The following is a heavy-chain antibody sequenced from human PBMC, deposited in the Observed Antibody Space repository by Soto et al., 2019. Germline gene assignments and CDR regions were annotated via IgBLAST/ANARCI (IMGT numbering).Heavy chain of an antibody. CDR1: GFTFSSYA. CDR3: ARDPLIAAAGYYYYYGMDV. J-gene: IGHJ6*02. CDR2: ISYDGSNK. D-gene: IGHD6-13*01. Sequence: TGGSLRLSCAASGFTFSSYAMRWVSKTTGKGLEWVAVISYDGSNKYYADSVKGRFTISRDNSKNTLYLQMNSLRAEDTAVYYCARDPLIAAAGYYYYYGMDVWGQGTTVTVSS. V-gene: IGHV3-30-3*01.